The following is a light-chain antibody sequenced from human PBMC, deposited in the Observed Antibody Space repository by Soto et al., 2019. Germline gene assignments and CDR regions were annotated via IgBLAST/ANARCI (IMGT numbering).Light chain of an antibody. J-gene: IGLJ1*01. CDR1: SSDVGGYNF. V-gene: IGLV2-8*01. CDR2: EVT. Sequence: QSALTQPPSASGSPGQSVTISCTGTSSDVGGYNFVSWYQQYPGKAPKLIIYEVTKRPSGVPDRFPASKSGNTASLTVSGLQTDDEADYYCSSYGGSNNFVFGTGTKVTVL. CDR3: SSYGGSNNFV.